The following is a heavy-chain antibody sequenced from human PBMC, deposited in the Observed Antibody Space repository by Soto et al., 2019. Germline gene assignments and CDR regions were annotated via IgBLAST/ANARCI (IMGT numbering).Heavy chain of an antibody. CDR3: ARSAAAATPYDY. J-gene: IGHJ4*02. Sequence: VKVSCKAYDFSFTSHGISWVRQAPGQGLEWMGWISLYNGNTNYAQKFQGWVTMTRDTSISTAYMELSRLRSDDTAVYYCARSAAAATPYDYWGQGTLVTVSS. CDR1: DFSFTSHG. CDR2: ISLYNGNT. D-gene: IGHD6-13*01. V-gene: IGHV1-18*04.